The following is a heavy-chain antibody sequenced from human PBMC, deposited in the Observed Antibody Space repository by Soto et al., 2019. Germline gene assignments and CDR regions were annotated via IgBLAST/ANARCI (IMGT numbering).Heavy chain of an antibody. D-gene: IGHD3-10*01. CDR3: ARDRPYYYGSGSPPVI. J-gene: IGHJ3*02. CDR2: IWYDGSNK. V-gene: IGHV3-33*01. Sequence: QVQLVESGGGVVQPGRSLRLSCAASGFTFSSYGMHWVRQAPGKGLEWMAVIWYDGSNKYYAYSVKGRFTIFRDNSKNTLYLQMSSLRAEDTAVYYCARDRPYYYGSGSPPVIWGQGTMVTVSS. CDR1: GFTFSSYG.